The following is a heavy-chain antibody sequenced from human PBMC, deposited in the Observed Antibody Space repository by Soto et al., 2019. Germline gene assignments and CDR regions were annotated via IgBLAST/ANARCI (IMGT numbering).Heavy chain of an antibody. CDR1: GFTFRSHW. CDR2: IKEDGSDK. CDR3: ASERGSGLPAANWFHS. J-gene: IGHJ5*01. V-gene: IGHV3-7*01. Sequence: EVVLVESGGGLVQPGGSLRLSCVASGFTFRSHWMSWVRQAPGKGLEWVANIKEDGSDKYYVDSVKGRFTISRDNDKNSRYLQMNSLIVEDTAVYHCASERGSGLPAANWFHSWGQGTLVTVSS. D-gene: IGHD3-10*01.